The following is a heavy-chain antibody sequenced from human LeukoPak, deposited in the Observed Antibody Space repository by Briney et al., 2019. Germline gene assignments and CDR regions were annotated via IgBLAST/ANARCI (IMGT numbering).Heavy chain of an antibody. V-gene: IGHV1-2*02. D-gene: IGHD3-9*01. Sequence: VASVKVSCKASGYTFTGYYVHWVRQAPGQGLEWMGWINPNSGGTNYAQKFQGRVTMTRDTSISTAYMELSRLRSDDTAVYYCARGPIVHPVLRYFDWSRPEFDPWGQGTLVTVSS. CDR2: INPNSGGT. CDR1: GYTFTGYY. J-gene: IGHJ5*02. CDR3: ARGPIVHPVLRYFDWSRPEFDP.